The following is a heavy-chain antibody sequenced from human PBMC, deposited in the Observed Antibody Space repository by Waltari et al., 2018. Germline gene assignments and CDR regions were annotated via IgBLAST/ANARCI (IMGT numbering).Heavy chain of an antibody. CDR2: IIPIFGTA. CDR3: ARERRSGRSDAFDI. V-gene: IGHV1-69*08. Sequence: QVQLVQSGAAVKKPGSSVQVSCKASGGTSSSYAISWVRQAPGQGLEWMGRIIPIFGTANYAQKFQGRVTITADKSTSTAYMELSSLRSEDTAVYYCARERRSGRSDAFDIWGQGTMVTVSS. J-gene: IGHJ3*02. D-gene: IGHD2-15*01. CDR1: GGTSSSYA.